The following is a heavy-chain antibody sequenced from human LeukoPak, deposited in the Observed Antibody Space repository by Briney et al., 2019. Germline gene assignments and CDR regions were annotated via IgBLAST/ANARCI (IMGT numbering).Heavy chain of an antibody. V-gene: IGHV3-21*04. CDR2: ISSSSSYI. J-gene: IGHJ6*03. CDR1: GFTFSSYS. Sequence: GGSLRLSCAASGFTFSSYSMNWVRQAPGKGLEWVSSISSSSSYISYADSVKGRFTISRDNAKSSLYLQMNSLRAEDTAVYYCARGDYMDVWGKGTTVTVSS. CDR3: ARGDYMDV.